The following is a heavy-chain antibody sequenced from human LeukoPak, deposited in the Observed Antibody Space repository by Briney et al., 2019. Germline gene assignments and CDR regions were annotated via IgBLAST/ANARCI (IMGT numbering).Heavy chain of an antibody. CDR1: GYTFTGYY. Sequence: ASVKASCKASGYTFTGYYMHWVRQAPGQGLEWMGWINPNSGGTNYAQKFQGRVTMTRDTSISTAYMELSRLRSDDTAVYYCARARFGESDFDYWGQGTLVTVSS. J-gene: IGHJ4*02. CDR3: ARARFGESDFDY. CDR2: INPNSGGT. V-gene: IGHV1-2*02. D-gene: IGHD3-10*01.